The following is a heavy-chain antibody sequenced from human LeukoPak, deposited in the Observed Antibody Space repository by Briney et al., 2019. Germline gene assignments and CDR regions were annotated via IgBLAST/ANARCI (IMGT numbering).Heavy chain of an antibody. CDR3: ARDQVPLHCSSTSCYPRPFDY. CDR1: GFTFSSYS. V-gene: IGHV3-48*01. D-gene: IGHD2-2*01. J-gene: IGHJ4*02. Sequence: GGSLRLSCAASGFTFSSYSMNWVRQAPGKGLEWVSYISSSSSTIYYADSVKGRFTISRDNAKNSLYLQMNSLRAEDTAVYYCARDQVPLHCSSTSCYPRPFDYWGQGTLVTVSS. CDR2: ISSSSSTI.